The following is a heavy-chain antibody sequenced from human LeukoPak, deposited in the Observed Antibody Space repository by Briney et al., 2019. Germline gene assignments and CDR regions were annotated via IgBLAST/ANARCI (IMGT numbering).Heavy chain of an antibody. Sequence: PGGSLKLSCAASGFTFSSYEMNWVRQAPGKGLEWVSYIRSSVSTIYYADSVKGRFTISRDNAKNSLYLQMNSLRAEDTAVYYCARVGYSYGKGNYFDYWGQGTLVTVSS. CDR2: IRSSVSTI. CDR1: GFTFSSYE. CDR3: ARVGYSYGKGNYFDY. J-gene: IGHJ4*02. D-gene: IGHD5-18*01. V-gene: IGHV3-48*03.